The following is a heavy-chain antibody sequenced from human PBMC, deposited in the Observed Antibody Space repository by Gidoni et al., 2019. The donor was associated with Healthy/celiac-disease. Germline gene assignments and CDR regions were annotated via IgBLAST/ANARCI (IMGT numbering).Heavy chain of an antibody. Sequence: EVQLVESGGGLVKPWGSLRLSCAASGFTFSRYSMNWVRQAPGKGLEWVSSISSSSSYIYYADSVKGRFTISRDNAKNSLYLQMNSLRAEDTAVYYCARLLAASYYYYYMDVWGKGTTVTVSS. J-gene: IGHJ6*03. CDR1: GFTFSRYS. CDR3: ARLLAASYYYYYMDV. V-gene: IGHV3-21*01. D-gene: IGHD2-15*01. CDR2: ISSSSSYI.